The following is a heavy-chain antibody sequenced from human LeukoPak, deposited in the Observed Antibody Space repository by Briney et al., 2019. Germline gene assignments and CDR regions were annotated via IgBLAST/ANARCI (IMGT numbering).Heavy chain of an antibody. CDR1: VYTFSNNS. V-gene: IGHV3-23*01. CDR3: ASVYYSGSYYPFDY. CDR2: ISGSGGST. Sequence: GEFLRLSWAASVYTFSNNSMSWVREAPWKGLEWVSAISGSGGSTYYADSVKGRFTISRDNSKNTLYLQMNSLRAEDTAVYYCASVYYSGSYYPFDYWGQGTLVTVSS. D-gene: IGHD1-26*01. J-gene: IGHJ4*02.